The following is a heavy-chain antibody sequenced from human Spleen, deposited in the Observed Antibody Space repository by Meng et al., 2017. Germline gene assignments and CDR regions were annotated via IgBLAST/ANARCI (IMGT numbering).Heavy chain of an antibody. D-gene: IGHD5-24*01. CDR1: GFTIRTYW. V-gene: IGHV3-74*01. J-gene: IGHJ5*02. CDR3: VGYNSWGS. CDR2: INGDGSST. Sequence: EVQLVESGGGLVQPGGSLSLSCAASGFTIRTYWMHWVRQAPGKGLVWVSGINGDGSSTRYADSVMGRFTISRDNAKNTLYLQMNSLRADDTAVYYCVGYNSWGSWGQGTLVTVSS.